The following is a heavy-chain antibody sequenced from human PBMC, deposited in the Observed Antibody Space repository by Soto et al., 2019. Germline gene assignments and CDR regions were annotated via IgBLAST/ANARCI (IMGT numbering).Heavy chain of an antibody. CDR2: IYHSGST. D-gene: IGHD6-19*01. V-gene: IGHV4-30-2*01. CDR3: AKEVHTSSGWSQVMD. CDR1: GGSISSGGYS. Sequence: SETLSLTCAVSGGSISSGGYSWSWIRQPPGKGLEWIGYIYHSGSTYYNPSLKSRVTISVDRSKNQFSLKLSSVTAADTAVYYCAKEVHTSSGWSQVMDWGQGTLVTVSS. J-gene: IGHJ4*02.